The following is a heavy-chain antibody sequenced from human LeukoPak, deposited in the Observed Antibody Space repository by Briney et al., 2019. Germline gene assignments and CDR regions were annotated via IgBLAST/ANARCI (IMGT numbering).Heavy chain of an antibody. CDR1: GGSISSYY. V-gene: IGHV4-4*07. CDR2: LHTSGST. Sequence: SETLSLTCTVSGGSISSYYWSWIRQPAGEGLEWIGRLHTSGSTHYNPSLKSRVTMSVDTSKNQFSLKLSSVTAADTAVYYCARVYYYDSSRFDYWGQGTLVTVSS. D-gene: IGHD3-22*01. CDR3: ARVYYYDSSRFDY. J-gene: IGHJ4*02.